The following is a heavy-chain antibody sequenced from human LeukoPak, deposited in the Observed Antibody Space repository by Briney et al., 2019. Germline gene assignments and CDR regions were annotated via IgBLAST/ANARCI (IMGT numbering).Heavy chain of an antibody. CDR2: ISWNSGSI. V-gene: IGHV3-9*01. Sequence: GGSLRLSCAASGFTFSSYAMHWVRQAPGKGLEWVSGISWNSGSIGYADSVKGRFTIPRDNAKNSLYLQMNSLRAEDTALYYCAKGSVAGTADLDHWGQGTLVTVPS. D-gene: IGHD6-19*01. CDR3: AKGSVAGTADLDH. J-gene: IGHJ4*02. CDR1: GFTFSSYA.